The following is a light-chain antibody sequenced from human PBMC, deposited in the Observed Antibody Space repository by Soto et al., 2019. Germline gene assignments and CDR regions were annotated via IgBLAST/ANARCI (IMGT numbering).Light chain of an antibody. CDR2: VAS. CDR1: QSVSSNY. Sequence: EIVLTQSPATLSLSPGERAALSCGASQSVSSNYLAWYQQKPGLAPRLLIYVASRRATGIPDRFSGSGSGADFILSISRLEPEDFAVYYCQQYGSSPWTFGQGTKVDIK. CDR3: QQYGSSPWT. V-gene: IGKV3D-20*01. J-gene: IGKJ1*01.